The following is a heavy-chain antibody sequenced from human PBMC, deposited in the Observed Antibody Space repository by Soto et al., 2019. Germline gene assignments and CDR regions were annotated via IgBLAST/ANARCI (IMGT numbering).Heavy chain of an antibody. Sequence: QITLKESGPTLVKPTQTLTLTCTFSGFSLSTSGVGVGWIRQPPGKALEWLALIYWDDDKRYSPSLKSRLTXTTXTSKNQVVLTMTNMDPVDTATYYCAHSGILYAFDIWGQGTMVTVSS. V-gene: IGHV2-5*02. CDR1: GFSLSTSGVG. CDR2: IYWDDDK. CDR3: AHSGILYAFDI. J-gene: IGHJ3*02.